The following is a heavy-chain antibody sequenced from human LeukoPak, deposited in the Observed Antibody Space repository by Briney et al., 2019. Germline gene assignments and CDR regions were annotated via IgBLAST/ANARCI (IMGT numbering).Heavy chain of an antibody. Sequence: GGSLRLSCAAPGITFSNYNMNWVRQAPGKGLEWISSITSSSSYTFYADSVKGRFTISRDNAKNSLYLQMNSLRAEDTAIYYCATYRQVLLPFESWGQGTLVTVSS. CDR3: ATYRQVLLPFES. CDR1: GITFSNYN. D-gene: IGHD2-8*02. V-gene: IGHV3-21*04. CDR2: ITSSSSYT. J-gene: IGHJ4*02.